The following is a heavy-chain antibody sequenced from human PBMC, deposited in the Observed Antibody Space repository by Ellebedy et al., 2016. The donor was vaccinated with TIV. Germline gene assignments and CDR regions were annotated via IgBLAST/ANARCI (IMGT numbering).Heavy chain of an antibody. J-gene: IGHJ3*02. V-gene: IGHV4-4*07. CDR3: ARDAWGRDAFDI. CDR1: GGSITSHY. D-gene: IGHD7-27*01. CDR2: IYSTGTT. Sequence: SETLSLXXTVSGGSITSHYWTWLRQPAGKGLEWIGRIYSTGTTNYNSSLESRVTMSVDTSKNQFSLKLNSVTAADTAVYYCARDAWGRDAFDIWGQGTLVTVSS.